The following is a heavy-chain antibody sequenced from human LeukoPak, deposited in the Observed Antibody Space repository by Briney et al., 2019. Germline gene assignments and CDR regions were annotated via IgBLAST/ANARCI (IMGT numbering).Heavy chain of an antibody. CDR2: INTNTGNP. CDR3: SIGGPVVVPAAPDY. CDR1: GYTFTSYA. J-gene: IGHJ4*02. D-gene: IGHD2-2*01. V-gene: IGHV7-4-1*02. Sequence: ASVKVSCKASGYTFTSYAMNWVRQAPGQGLEWMGWINTNTGNPAYAQGFTGRFVFSLDTSVSTAYLQISSLKAEDTAVYYCSIGGPVVVPAAPDYWGQGTLVTVSS.